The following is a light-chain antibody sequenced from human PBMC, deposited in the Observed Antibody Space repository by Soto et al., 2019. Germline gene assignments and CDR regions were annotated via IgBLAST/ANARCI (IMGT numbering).Light chain of an antibody. CDR3: QSYDSSLSAYV. Sequence: QLVLTQPPSVSGAPGQRVTISCTGSSSNIGAGYDVHWYQQLPGTAPKLLIYGNTNRPSRVPDRFSGSKSGTSASLAITGLQAEDEADYYCQSYDSSLSAYVFGTGTKLTVL. CDR1: SSNIGAGYD. J-gene: IGLJ1*01. V-gene: IGLV1-40*01. CDR2: GNT.